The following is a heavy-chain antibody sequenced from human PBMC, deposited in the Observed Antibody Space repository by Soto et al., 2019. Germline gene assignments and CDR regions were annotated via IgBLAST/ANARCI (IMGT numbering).Heavy chain of an antibody. CDR1: GGSISSGGYY. CDR2: IYYSGST. Sequence: TLSLTCTVSGGSISSGGYYWSWIRQHPGKGLEWIGYIYYSGSTYYNPSLKSRATISVDTSKNQFSLKLSSVTAADTAVYYCARGLTIFGARGYYFDYWGQGTLVTVSS. CDR3: ARGLTIFGARGYYFDY. V-gene: IGHV4-31*03. J-gene: IGHJ4*02. D-gene: IGHD3-3*01.